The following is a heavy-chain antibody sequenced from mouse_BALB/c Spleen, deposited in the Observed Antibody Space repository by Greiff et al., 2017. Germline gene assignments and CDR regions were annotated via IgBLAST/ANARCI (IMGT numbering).Heavy chain of an antibody. CDR3: ASEGITTVVARAMDY. CDR1: GYTFTSYW. V-gene: IGHV1-87*01. J-gene: IGHJ4*01. Sequence: VQLQQSGAELARPGASVKLSCKASGYTFTSYWMQWVKQRPGQGLEWIGAIYPGDGDTRYTQKFKGKATLTADKSSSTAYMQLNSLTAEDAAVDICASEGITTVVARAMDYWGQGTSVTVSS. D-gene: IGHD1-1*01. CDR2: IYPGDGDT.